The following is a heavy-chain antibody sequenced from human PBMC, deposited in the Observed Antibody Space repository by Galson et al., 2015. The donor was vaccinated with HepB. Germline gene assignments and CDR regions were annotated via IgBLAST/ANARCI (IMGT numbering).Heavy chain of an antibody. CDR1: GFTFSSYA. J-gene: IGHJ4*02. CDR2: ISGSGGGT. CDR3: AKAPLKLALFDY. Sequence: SLRLYCAASGFTFSSYAMSWVRQAPGKGLEWVSAISGSGGGTYYADSVKGRFTISRDNSKNTLYLQMNSLRAEDTAVYYCAKAPLKLALFDYWGQGTLVTVSS. V-gene: IGHV3-23*01. D-gene: IGHD6-13*01.